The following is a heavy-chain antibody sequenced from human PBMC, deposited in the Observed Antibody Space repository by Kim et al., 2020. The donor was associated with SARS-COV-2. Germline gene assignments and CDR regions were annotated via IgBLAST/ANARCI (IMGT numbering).Heavy chain of an antibody. V-gene: IGHV1-24*01. CDR2: FDPEDGET. CDR1: GYTLTELS. Sequence: ASVKVSCKVSGYTLTELSMHWVRQAPGKGLEWMGGFDPEDGETIYAQKFQGRVTMTEDTSTDTAYMELSSLRSEDTAMYYCATTGSGDYYDSSGQSHYYFDYWGQGTLVTVSS. CDR3: ATTGSGDYYDSSGQSHYYFDY. J-gene: IGHJ4*02. D-gene: IGHD3-22*01.